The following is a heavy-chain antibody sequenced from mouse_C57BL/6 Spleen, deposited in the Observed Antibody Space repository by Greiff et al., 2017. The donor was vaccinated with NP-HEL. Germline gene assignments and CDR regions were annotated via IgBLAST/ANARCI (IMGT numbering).Heavy chain of an antibody. V-gene: IGHV1-50*01. CDR3: ARRNVITTVPDYFDY. CDR2: IDPSDSYT. D-gene: IGHD1-1*01. J-gene: IGHJ2*01. Sequence: VQLQQSGAELVKPGASVKLSCKASGYTFTSYWMQWVTQRPGQGLEWIGEIDPSDSYTNYNQKFKGKDTLTVDTSSSTAYMQLSSLTSEDSAVYYCARRNVITTVPDYFDYWGQGTTLTVSS. CDR1: GYTFTSYW.